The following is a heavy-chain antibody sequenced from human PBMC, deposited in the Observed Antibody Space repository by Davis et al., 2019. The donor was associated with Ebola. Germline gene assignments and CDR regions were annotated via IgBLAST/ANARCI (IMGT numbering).Heavy chain of an antibody. Sequence: GGSLRLSCAASGFTFSSYSMNWVRQAPGKGLEWVSSISSSSSYIYYADSVKGRFTISRDNAKNTLYLQMNSQRAEDTAVYYCARDKAIFGVVTINNWFDPWGQGTLVTVSS. CDR2: ISSSSSYI. CDR3: ARDKAIFGVVTINNWFDP. J-gene: IGHJ5*02. V-gene: IGHV3-21*01. CDR1: GFTFSSYS. D-gene: IGHD3-3*01.